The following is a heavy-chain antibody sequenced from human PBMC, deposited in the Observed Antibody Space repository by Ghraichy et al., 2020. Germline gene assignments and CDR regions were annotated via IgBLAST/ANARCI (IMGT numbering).Heavy chain of an antibody. V-gene: IGHV1-18*04. Sequence: ASVKVSCKASGYTFTSYGISWVRQAPGQGLEWMGWISAYNGNTNYAQKLQGRVTMTTDTSTSTDYMELRSLRSDDTAVYYCARVRQVAAAGTGHDAFDIWGQGTMVTVSS. CDR3: ARVRQVAAAGTGHDAFDI. J-gene: IGHJ3*02. CDR1: GYTFTSYG. D-gene: IGHD6-13*01. CDR2: ISAYNGNT.